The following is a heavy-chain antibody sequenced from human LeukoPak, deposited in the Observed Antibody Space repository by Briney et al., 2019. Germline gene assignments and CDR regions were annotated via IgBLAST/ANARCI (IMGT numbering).Heavy chain of an antibody. D-gene: IGHD2-2*02. V-gene: IGHV3-7*01. CDR1: GFTFSSYW. CDR2: IKQDGSEK. CDR3: ARDQGCSSTSCYRGLNLFDY. Sequence: GGSLGLSCAASGFTFSSYWMSWVRQAPGKGLEWVANIKQDGSEKYYVDSVKGRFTISRDNAKNSLYLQMNSLRAEDTAVYYCARDQGCSSTSCYRGLNLFDYWGQGTLVTVSS. J-gene: IGHJ4*02.